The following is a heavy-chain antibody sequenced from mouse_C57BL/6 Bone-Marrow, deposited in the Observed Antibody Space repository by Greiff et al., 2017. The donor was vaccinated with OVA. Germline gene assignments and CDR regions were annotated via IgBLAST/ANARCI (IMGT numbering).Heavy chain of an antibody. CDR3: ARPPYDYDALAGTDDYAMDY. Sequence: QVQLQQSGPELVKPGASVKISCKASGYTFTDYYINWVKQRPGQGLEWIGWIYPGSGNTKYNEKFKGKATLTVDTSSSTAYMQLSSLTSEDSAVYFCARPPYDYDALAGTDDYAMDYWGQGTSVTVSS. D-gene: IGHD2-4*01. J-gene: IGHJ4*01. CDR2: IYPGSGNT. CDR1: GYTFTDYY. V-gene: IGHV1-84*01.